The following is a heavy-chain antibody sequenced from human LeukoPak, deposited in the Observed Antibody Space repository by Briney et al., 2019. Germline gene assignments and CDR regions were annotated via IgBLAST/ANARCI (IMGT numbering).Heavy chain of an antibody. CDR2: ISGSGGST. CDR3: AKDQQAQRLAGHLISFEY. D-gene: IGHD6-19*01. V-gene: IGHV3-23*01. J-gene: IGHJ4*02. CDR1: GFTFSSYA. Sequence: GGSLRLSCAASGFTFSSYAMNWVRQAPGKGLEWVSVISGSGGSTYYADSVKGRFTISRDNSKNTLYLQMNSLRAEDTAVYYCAKDQQAQRLAGHLISFEYWGQGTLVTVSS.